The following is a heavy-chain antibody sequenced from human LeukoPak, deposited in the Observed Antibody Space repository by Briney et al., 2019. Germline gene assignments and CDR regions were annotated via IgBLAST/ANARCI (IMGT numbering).Heavy chain of an antibody. D-gene: IGHD6-19*01. CDR1: GFTFSSYG. V-gene: IGHV3-30*18. J-gene: IGHJ4*02. CDR2: ISYDGSNK. Sequence: PGGSLRLSCAASGFTFSSYGMHWVRQAPGKGLEWVAVISYDGSNKYYADSVKGRFTISRDNSKNTLYLQMNSLRAEDTAVYYCAKDGGGWIDYWGQGTLVTASS. CDR3: AKDGGGWIDY.